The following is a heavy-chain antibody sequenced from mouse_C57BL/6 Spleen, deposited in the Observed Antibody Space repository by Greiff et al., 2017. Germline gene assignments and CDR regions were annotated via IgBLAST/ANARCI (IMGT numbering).Heavy chain of an antibody. CDR2: IYPRSGNT. J-gene: IGHJ3*01. Sequence: QVQLQQSGAELARPGASVKLSCKASGYTFTSYGISWVKQRTGQGLEWIGEIYPRSGNTYYNEKFKGKATLTADKSSSTAYMELRSLTSEDSAVYFCAREGPLADWGQGTLVTVSA. CDR3: AREGPLAD. V-gene: IGHV1-81*01. CDR1: GYTFTSYG. D-gene: IGHD3-3*01.